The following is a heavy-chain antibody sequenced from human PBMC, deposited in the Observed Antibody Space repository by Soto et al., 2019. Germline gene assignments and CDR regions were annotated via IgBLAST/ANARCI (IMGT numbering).Heavy chain of an antibody. Sequence: GGSLRLSCAASGFTFSDAWMTWVRQAPGKGLEWVGRIKSKTDGGTTDYAAPVKGRFTISRDDSKNTLYLQMNSLKTEDTAVYYCTTYGGAYSGSFDYWGQGTLVTVSS. V-gene: IGHV3-15*05. CDR1: GFTFSDAW. CDR3: TTYGGAYSGSFDY. CDR2: IKSKTDGGTT. J-gene: IGHJ4*02. D-gene: IGHD1-26*01.